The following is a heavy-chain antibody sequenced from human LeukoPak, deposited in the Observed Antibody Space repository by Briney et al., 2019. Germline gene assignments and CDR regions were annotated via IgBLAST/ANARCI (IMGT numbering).Heavy chain of an antibody. CDR2: ISSSSSYI. Sequence: GGSLRLSCAASGFTFSSYSMNWVRQAPGKGLEWVSSISSSSSYIYYADSVKGRFTISRDNAKNSLYLQMNSLRAEDTAVYYCAREGASPYYDSSGRGGYFDYWGQGTLVTVSS. V-gene: IGHV3-21*01. CDR3: AREGASPYYDSSGRGGYFDY. CDR1: GFTFSSYS. D-gene: IGHD3-22*01. J-gene: IGHJ4*02.